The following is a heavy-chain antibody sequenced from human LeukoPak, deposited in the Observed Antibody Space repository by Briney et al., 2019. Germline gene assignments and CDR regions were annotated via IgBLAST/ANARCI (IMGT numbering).Heavy chain of an antibody. Sequence: GGSLRLSCVGSGFTFRSHTMSWVRQAPEKGLEFVSGIYENGGTTYYADSVKGRFSISRDNSKNTLYLQMDSLRGEDTAVYYCAKDFRIGYSAHFDYWGQGTLVTVSS. CDR3: AKDFRIGYSAHFDY. D-gene: IGHD2-21*01. V-gene: IGHV3-23*01. CDR2: IYENGGTT. J-gene: IGHJ4*02. CDR1: GFTFRSHT.